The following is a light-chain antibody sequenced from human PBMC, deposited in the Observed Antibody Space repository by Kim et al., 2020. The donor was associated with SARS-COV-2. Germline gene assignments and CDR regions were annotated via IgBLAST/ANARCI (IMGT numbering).Light chain of an antibody. Sequence: QSALTQPRSVSGSPGQSVTISCTGTSSDVGGYNYVSWYQQHPGKAPKLMIYDVSKWPSGVPDRFSGSKSGNTASLIISGLQAEDEADYYCCSYAGSYTLVFGGGTKLTVL. CDR1: SSDVGGYNY. J-gene: IGLJ2*01. CDR3: CSYAGSYTLV. V-gene: IGLV2-11*01. CDR2: DVS.